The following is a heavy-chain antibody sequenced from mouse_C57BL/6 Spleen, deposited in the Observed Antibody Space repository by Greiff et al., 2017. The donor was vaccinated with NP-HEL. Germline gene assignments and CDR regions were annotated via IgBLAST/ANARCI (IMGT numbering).Heavy chain of an antibody. CDR2: ISSGGDYI. Sequence: EVKLEESGEGLVKPGGSLKLSCAASGFTFSSYAMSWVRQTPEKRLEWVAYISSGGDYIYYADTVKGRFTISRDNARNTLYLQMSSLKSEDTAMYYCTRGEFIYYDPHYYAMDYWGQGTSVTVSS. J-gene: IGHJ4*01. D-gene: IGHD2-4*01. CDR1: GFTFSSYA. CDR3: TRGEFIYYDPHYYAMDY. V-gene: IGHV5S21*01.